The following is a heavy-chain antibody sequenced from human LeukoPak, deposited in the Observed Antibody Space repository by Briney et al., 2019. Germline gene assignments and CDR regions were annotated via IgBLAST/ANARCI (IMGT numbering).Heavy chain of an antibody. V-gene: IGHV4-39*07. J-gene: IGHJ4*02. D-gene: IGHD2-15*01. CDR1: GGSISSSSDY. Sequence: SETLSLTCTVSGGSISSSSDYWGWIRQPPGKGLEWIGSINYRGSTYYNPSLRSRVTISIDTSKNQFSLKLSSVTAADTAVYYCARGWPLDPVDVVPLFDYWGQGTLVTVSS. CDR3: ARGWPLDPVDVVPLFDY. CDR2: INYRGST.